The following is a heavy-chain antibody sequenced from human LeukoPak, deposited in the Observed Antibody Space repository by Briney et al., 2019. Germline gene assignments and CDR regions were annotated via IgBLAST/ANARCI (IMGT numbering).Heavy chain of an antibody. J-gene: IGHJ4*02. CDR2: IRYDGSNK. V-gene: IGHV3-30*02. CDR3: AKMLLGYCSSTSCRIFDY. CDR1: GFTFSSYG. Sequence: GGSLRLSCAASGFTFSSYGMHWVRQAPGKGLEWVAFIRYDGSNKYYADSVKGRFTISRDNSKNTLYLQMNSLRAEDTAVYYCAKMLLGYCSSTSCRIFDYWGQGTLVTVSS. D-gene: IGHD2-2*01.